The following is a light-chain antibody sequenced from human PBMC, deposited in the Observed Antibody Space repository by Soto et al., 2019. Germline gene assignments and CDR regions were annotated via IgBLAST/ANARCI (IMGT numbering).Light chain of an antibody. Sequence: IVLTQSPATLSFSPGERATLSCRASQSVSSYLAWYQQKPGQAPRLLIYDASNRATGIPARFSGSGSGTDFTLTISSLEPEDFAVYYSQQRSNWPLTIGGGIKVE. CDR2: DAS. CDR1: QSVSSY. J-gene: IGKJ4*01. V-gene: IGKV3-11*01. CDR3: QQRSNWPLT.